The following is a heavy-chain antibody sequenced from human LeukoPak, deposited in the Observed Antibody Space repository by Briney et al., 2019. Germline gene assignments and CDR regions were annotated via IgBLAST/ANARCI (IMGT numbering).Heavy chain of an antibody. CDR1: GYSFIGYY. J-gene: IGHJ4*02. V-gene: IGHV1-2*02. CDR3: ARDLQGWFGELLGY. D-gene: IGHD3-10*01. Sequence: ASVKVSCKASGYSFIGYYMHWVRQAPGQGLEWMGWINPNSGGTNYAQKFQGRVTMTRDTSTSTAYMELSRLRSDDTAMYYCARDLQGWFGELLGYWGQGTLVTVSS. CDR2: INPNSGGT.